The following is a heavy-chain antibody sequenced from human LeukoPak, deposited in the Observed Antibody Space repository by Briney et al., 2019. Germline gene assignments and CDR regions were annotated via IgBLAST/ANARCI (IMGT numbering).Heavy chain of an antibody. J-gene: IGHJ4*02. CDR2: ISPSGAST. V-gene: IGHV1-46*01. Sequence: ASVKVSCKASGYTFTNYYMHWVRQAPGQGLEWMGIISPSGASTTYAQKFQGRVTITRHTSISTAYMELSSLRSEDTAVYYCARGSEPHYYDSSTLDFWGQGTLVTVSS. CDR3: ARGSEPHYYDSSTLDF. D-gene: IGHD3-22*01. CDR1: GYTFTNYY.